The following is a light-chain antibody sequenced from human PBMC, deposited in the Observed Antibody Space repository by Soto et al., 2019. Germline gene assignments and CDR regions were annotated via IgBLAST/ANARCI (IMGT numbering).Light chain of an antibody. CDR1: QGIRID. Sequence: IPMTLSPSSLSSSVVDRVTITCRASQGIRIDLGWYQQKPGKAPKLLIYAASTLQTGVPSRFSGSGSGTEFTLTISSLQPEDFATYYCLQHNNYPWAFGQGTKVDIK. CDR2: AAS. CDR3: LQHNNYPWA. V-gene: IGKV1-17*01. J-gene: IGKJ1*01.